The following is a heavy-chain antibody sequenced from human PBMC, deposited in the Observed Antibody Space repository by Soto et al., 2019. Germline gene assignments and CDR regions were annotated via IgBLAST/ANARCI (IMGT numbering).Heavy chain of an antibody. D-gene: IGHD3-10*01. CDR3: ARITMVRGVIITWDY. V-gene: IGHV1-18*01. Sequence: QVQLVQSGAEVKKPGASVKVSCKASGYTFTSYGISWVRQAPGQGLEWMGWISAYNGNANYAQKLQGRVTMTTDTSPSTAYMELRSLRSDDTAVYYCARITMVRGVIITWDYWGQGTLVTVSS. J-gene: IGHJ4*02. CDR1: GYTFTSYG. CDR2: ISAYNGNA.